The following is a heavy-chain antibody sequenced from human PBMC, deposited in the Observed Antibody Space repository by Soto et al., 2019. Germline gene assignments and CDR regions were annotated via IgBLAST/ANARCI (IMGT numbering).Heavy chain of an antibody. V-gene: IGHV4-59*01. CDR3: ARAEIRYFDWLSPSWLAP. CDR2: LYHSDTT. D-gene: IGHD3-9*01. CDR1: GGSISSYY. J-gene: IGHJ5*02. Sequence: PSETLSLTCIVSGGSISSYYWSWIRQSPGKGLEWIGALYHSDTTRYNPSLKSRLTISVDTSKNQFSLDLISVTAADTAMYYCARAEIRYFDWLSPSWLAPWGQGTLVTVS.